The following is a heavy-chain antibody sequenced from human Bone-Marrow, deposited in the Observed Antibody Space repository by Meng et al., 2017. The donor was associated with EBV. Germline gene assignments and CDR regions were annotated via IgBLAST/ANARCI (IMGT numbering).Heavy chain of an antibody. D-gene: IGHD6-19*01. CDR3: ARPFPSWQSPRLDPFGA. V-gene: IGHV4-39*01. J-gene: IGHJ5*02. CDR1: GDSISSFYY. Sequence: QLQGGESVPGQVKPSETLSLNCTFSGDSISSFYYWCWIRQPPGRGLEWIGSVHYTGSTYYSPSLKSRVTVSVDTSKNQFSLRLTSVTAADTAVYYCARPFPSWQSPRLDPFGAWGQGTLVTVSS. CDR2: VHYTGST.